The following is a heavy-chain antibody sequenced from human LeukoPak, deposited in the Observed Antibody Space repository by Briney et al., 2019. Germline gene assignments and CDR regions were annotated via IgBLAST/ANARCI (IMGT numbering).Heavy chain of an antibody. J-gene: IGHJ3*02. Sequence: GGSLTLSCAASGFTFNNYDMSWVRQAQGQGLEWVSGISGTGGHTSYEDPVKGRITIYRDTSTNTLFLKMNSPRAADAAYYYCAKDLLREEWLITYAFYIWGQGTMVTVSS. CDR1: GFTFNNYD. D-gene: IGHD3-22*01. CDR3: AKDLLREEWLITYAFYI. V-gene: IGHV3-23*01. CDR2: ISGTGGHT.